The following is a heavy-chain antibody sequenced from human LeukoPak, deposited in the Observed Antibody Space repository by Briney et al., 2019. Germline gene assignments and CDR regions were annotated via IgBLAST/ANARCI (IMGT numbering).Heavy chain of an antibody. Sequence: ASVKVSCKASGYSFIDYYIHWVRQAPGQGLEWMGWINPKSGNTNYAQKFQGRVTMTRDTSITTAYMELSRLKSDDTAVYYCARGQVTDYVALWGQGTMVTVSS. J-gene: IGHJ3*01. CDR1: GYSFIDYY. V-gene: IGHV1-2*02. CDR2: INPKSGNT. CDR3: ARGQVTDYVAL. D-gene: IGHD4-17*01.